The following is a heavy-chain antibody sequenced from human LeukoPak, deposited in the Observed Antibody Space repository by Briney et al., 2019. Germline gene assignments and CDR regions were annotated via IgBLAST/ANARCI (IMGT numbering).Heavy chain of an antibody. Sequence: SQTLSLTCTVSGGSISSGGYYWSWIRQHPGKGLEWIGYIYYSGSTYYNPSPKSRVTISVDTSKNQFSLKLSSVTAADTAVYYCGRDAYYYGMDVWGQGTTVTVSS. CDR1: GGSISSGGYY. CDR2: IYYSGST. V-gene: IGHV4-31*03. CDR3: GRDAYYYGMDV. J-gene: IGHJ6*02.